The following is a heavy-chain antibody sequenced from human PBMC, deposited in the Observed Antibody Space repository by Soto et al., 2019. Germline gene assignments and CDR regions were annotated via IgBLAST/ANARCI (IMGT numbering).Heavy chain of an antibody. CDR3: ARVGVVTAAGTSDY. CDR1: GSHFSSHY. V-gene: IGHV3-48*04. J-gene: IGHJ4*02. D-gene: IGHD6-13*01. CDR2: ISGSSDSI. Sequence: GGSQSLSCTASGSHFSSHYMSWLRPLPGKGLEWVAYISGSSDSIPYADSVKGRFTISRDNAKNSLYLQMNSLRAEDTAVDYCARVGVVTAAGTSDYWGQGTRVTVSS.